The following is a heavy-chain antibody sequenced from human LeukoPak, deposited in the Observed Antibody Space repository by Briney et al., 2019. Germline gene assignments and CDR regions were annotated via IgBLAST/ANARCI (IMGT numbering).Heavy chain of an antibody. CDR1: GYSFNSYY. Sequence: PEASVKVSCKTSGYSFNSYYIHWVRQAPGQGLEWMGIISPSGGSTSYPQKFQGRVTMTRDTSTSTAYVELSSLTSEDTAVYFCARDGVAGTYYFDCWGQGTLVTVSS. V-gene: IGHV1-46*02. CDR2: ISPSGGST. J-gene: IGHJ4*02. D-gene: IGHD6-19*01. CDR3: ARDGVAGTYYFDC.